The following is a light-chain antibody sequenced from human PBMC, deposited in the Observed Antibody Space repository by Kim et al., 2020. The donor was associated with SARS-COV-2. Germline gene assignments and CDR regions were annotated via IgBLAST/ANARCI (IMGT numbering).Light chain of an antibody. J-gene: IGLJ2*01. V-gene: IGLV7-46*01. Sequence: QAVVTQEPSLTVSPGGTVTLTCGSSTETVTSGHYPYWFQQKPGQAPTTLIYDTDNSHSWTPARFSGSLIGGKAALTLSGAQPEDEAIYYCLLYQNDGLVFGRGTQLTVL. CDR3: LLYQNDGLV. CDR1: TETVTSGHY. CDR2: DTD.